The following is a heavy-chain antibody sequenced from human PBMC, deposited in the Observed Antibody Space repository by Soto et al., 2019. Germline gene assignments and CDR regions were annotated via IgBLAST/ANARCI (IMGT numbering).Heavy chain of an antibody. CDR3: ASRLGYCSGGSCYTDMVTSDY. D-gene: IGHD2-15*01. CDR1: GGSVSSSSYY. V-gene: IGHV4-39*01. J-gene: IGHJ4*02. Sequence: SETLSLTCTVSGGSVSSSSYYWGWIRQPPGKGLEWIGSIYYSGSTYYNPSLKSRVTISVDTSKNQFSLKLSSVTAADTAVYYCASRLGYCSGGSCYTDMVTSDYWGQGTLVTVS. CDR2: IYYSGST.